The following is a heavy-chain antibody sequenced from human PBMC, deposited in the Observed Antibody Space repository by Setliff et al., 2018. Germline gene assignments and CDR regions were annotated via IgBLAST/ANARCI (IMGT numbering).Heavy chain of an antibody. J-gene: IGHJ4*02. CDR1: GGTFSNYG. D-gene: IGHD3-10*01. Sequence: ASVKVSCKASGGTFSNYGISWVRQAPGQGLEWMGWINPNSGGTNYAQKFQGWVTMTRDTSISTAYMELSRLRSDDTAVYYCARGGLLWFGELVAYYFDYWGQGTLVTVSS. V-gene: IGHV1-2*04. CDR3: ARGGLLWFGELVAYYFDY. CDR2: INPNSGGT.